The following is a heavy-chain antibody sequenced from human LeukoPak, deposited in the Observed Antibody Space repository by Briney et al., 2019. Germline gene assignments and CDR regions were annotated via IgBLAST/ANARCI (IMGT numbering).Heavy chain of an antibody. V-gene: IGHV1-24*01. CDR1: GYTLTELS. Sequence: GASVKVSCKVSGYTLTELSMHWVRQAPGKGLEWMGGFDPEDGETIYAQKLQGRVTMTTDTSTSTAYMELRSLRSDDTAVYYCARGGSHYYGSGGLGDYWGQGTLVTVSS. J-gene: IGHJ4*02. CDR2: FDPEDGET. D-gene: IGHD3-10*01. CDR3: ARGGSHYYGSGGLGDY.